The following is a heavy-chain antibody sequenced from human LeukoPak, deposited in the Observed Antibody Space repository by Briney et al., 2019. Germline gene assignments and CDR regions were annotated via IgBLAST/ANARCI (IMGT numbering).Heavy chain of an antibody. J-gene: IGHJ4*02. D-gene: IGHD1-26*01. CDR1: AFIFSGHW. CDR3: ASSGSYRFDY. CDR2: ITASGTAM. Sequence: GGSLRLSCEGSAFIFSGHWMNWVRQTPGEGLEWVSHITASGTAMFYADSVKGRFTISRDNAKNSLYLQMNSLRDEDTAVYYCASSGSYRFDYWGQGTLVTVSS. V-gene: IGHV3-48*02.